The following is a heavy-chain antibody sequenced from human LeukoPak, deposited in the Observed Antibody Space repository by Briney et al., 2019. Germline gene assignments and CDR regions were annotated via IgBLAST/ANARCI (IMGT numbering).Heavy chain of an antibody. CDR3: ARRRGDFWSDYYAFDS. V-gene: IGHV4-31*03. Sequence: TSETLSLTCTVSGGSISSHDSYWNWIRQHPGKGLEWVGYIHYTGSTNYNPSLKSRVTMSVGTSENQFSLKLTSVTAADTAVYYCARRRGDFWSDYYAFDSWGQGTLVTISS. J-gene: IGHJ4*02. CDR2: IHYTGST. D-gene: IGHD3-3*01. CDR1: GGSISSHDSY.